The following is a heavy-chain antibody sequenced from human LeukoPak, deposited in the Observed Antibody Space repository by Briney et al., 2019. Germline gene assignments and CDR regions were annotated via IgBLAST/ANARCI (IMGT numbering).Heavy chain of an antibody. D-gene: IGHD5-24*01. Sequence: SETLSLTCTASGGSISSYYWSWIRQPPEKGLEWIGYIYTSGSTNYNPSLKGRVTISVDTSKNQFSLKLSSVTAAATAVYYCARHREPAPSEVDYWGQGTLVTVSS. V-gene: IGHV4-4*09. CDR2: IYTSGST. CDR1: GGSISSYY. CDR3: ARHREPAPSEVDY. J-gene: IGHJ4*02.